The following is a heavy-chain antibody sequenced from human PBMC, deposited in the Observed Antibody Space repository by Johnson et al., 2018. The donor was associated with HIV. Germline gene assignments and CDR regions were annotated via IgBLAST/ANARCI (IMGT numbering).Heavy chain of an antibody. J-gene: IGHJ3*02. CDR1: GFTFSSYG. CDR3: ATEGAAAAAGPSDAFDI. V-gene: IGHV3-33*01. D-gene: IGHD6-13*01. CDR2: IWYDGSNK. Sequence: QMQLVESGGGVVQPGRSLRLSCAASGFTFSSYGMHWVRQAAGKGLEWVAVIWYDGSNKYYADSVKGRFPISRDNSKNTLYLQMNMLPFEDTAVYYYATEGAAAAAGPSDAFDIWGQGTMVTVSS.